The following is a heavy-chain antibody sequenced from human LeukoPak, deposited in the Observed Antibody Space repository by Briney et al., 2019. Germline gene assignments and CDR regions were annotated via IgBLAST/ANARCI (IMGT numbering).Heavy chain of an antibody. CDR1: GGSFSGYY. D-gene: IGHD5-18*01. Sequence: PSETLSLTCAVYGGSFSGYYWSWIRQPPGKGLEWIGEINHSGSTNYNPSLKSRVTISVDTSKNQFSLKLSSVTAADTAVYYCARGLSDTAMVTLPYYYGMDVWGQGTTVTVSS. CDR3: ARGLSDTAMVTLPYYYGMDV. V-gene: IGHV4-34*01. J-gene: IGHJ6*02. CDR2: INHSGST.